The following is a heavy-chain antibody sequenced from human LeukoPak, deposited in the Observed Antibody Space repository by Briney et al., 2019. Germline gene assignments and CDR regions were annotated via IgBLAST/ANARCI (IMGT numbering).Heavy chain of an antibody. CDR2: IIPIFGTA. CDR3: STTVTTSLNYYYYMDV. V-gene: IGHV1-69*05. D-gene: IGHD4-11*01. CDR1: GGTFSIYA. J-gene: IGHJ6*03. Sequence: ASVKVSCKASGGTFSIYAISWVRQAPGQGLEWMGGIIPIFGTANYAQKFQGSVTITTDESTSTAYMELSSLRSQDTAVYYCSTTVTTSLNYYYYMDVWGKGTTVTVSS.